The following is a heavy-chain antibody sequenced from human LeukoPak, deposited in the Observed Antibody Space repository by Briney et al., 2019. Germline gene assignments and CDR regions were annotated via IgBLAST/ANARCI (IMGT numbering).Heavy chain of an antibody. CDR1: DDSITMYY. D-gene: IGHD1-1*01. J-gene: IGHJ6*03. CDR3: ARGRVSSSTWYSTYYYYFYMGV. CDR2: VEHTGST. Sequence: KTSETLSLTCTVSDDSITMYYWTWIRQPPGKGLEWIGYVEHTGSTNFNPSLNGRVSISRDTSKNLFSLRLRSVTAADTAVYFCARGRVSSSTWYSTYYYYFYMGVWGKGTTVTVSS. V-gene: IGHV4-59*01.